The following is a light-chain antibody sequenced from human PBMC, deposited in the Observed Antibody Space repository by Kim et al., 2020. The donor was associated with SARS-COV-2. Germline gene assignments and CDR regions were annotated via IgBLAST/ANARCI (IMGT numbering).Light chain of an antibody. Sequence: ASIGDTVTITCRASQDISKWVAWYQQKPGKAPKFLIYAASNLRSGVPSRFSGSGSGTDFTLTIKSLQTDDFASYYCQQAASFPLIFGGGTKVDIK. CDR3: QQAASFPLI. J-gene: IGKJ4*01. V-gene: IGKV1-12*01. CDR2: AAS. CDR1: QDISKW.